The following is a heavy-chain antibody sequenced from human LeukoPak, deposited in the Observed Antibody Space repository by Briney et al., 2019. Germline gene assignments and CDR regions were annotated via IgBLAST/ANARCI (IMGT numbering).Heavy chain of an antibody. Sequence: SQTLSLTCTVSGGSISSGDYYWSWIRQPPGKGLEWIGYIYYSGSTYYNPSLKSRVTISVDTSKNQFSLKLSSVTAADTAVYYCAREAPITRIVVDPQGFDPWGQGTRVTVSS. D-gene: IGHD3-22*01. V-gene: IGHV4-30-4*08. CDR1: GGSISSGDYY. CDR3: AREAPITRIVVDPQGFDP. J-gene: IGHJ5*02. CDR2: IYYSGST.